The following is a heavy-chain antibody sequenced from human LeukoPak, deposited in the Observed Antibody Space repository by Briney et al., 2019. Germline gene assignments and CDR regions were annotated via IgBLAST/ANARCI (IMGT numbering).Heavy chain of an antibody. J-gene: IGHJ4*02. CDR3: APQGGSGFGY. CDR1: GVSISSSSYY. Sequence: SETLSLTCTVSGVSISSSSYYWGWIRQPPGKGLEWIGSIYYSGGTYYNPSLKSRVTISVDTSKNQLSLKLSSVTAADTAVYYCAPQGGSGFGYWGQGTLVTVSS. CDR2: IYYSGGT. D-gene: IGHD3-3*01. V-gene: IGHV4-39*01.